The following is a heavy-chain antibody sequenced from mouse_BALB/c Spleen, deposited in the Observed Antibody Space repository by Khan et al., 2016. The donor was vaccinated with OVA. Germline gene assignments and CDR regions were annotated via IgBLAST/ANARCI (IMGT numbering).Heavy chain of an antibody. CDR1: GFTFSDYY. CDR2: ISDGGSYT. D-gene: IGHD2-13*01. V-gene: IGHV5-4*02. Sequence: EVELVESGGGLVEPGGSLKLSCAASGFTFSDYYMYWVRQTPEKRLEWVATISDGGSYTYYPDGVKGRFTISRDDAKNDLYLQMSSLKSEDTAIYYCARGYYGDPFAYWGQGTLVTVSA. CDR3: ARGYYGDPFAY. J-gene: IGHJ3*01.